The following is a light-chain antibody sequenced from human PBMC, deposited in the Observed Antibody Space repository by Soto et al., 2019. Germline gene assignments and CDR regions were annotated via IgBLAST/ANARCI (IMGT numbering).Light chain of an antibody. Sequence: SYERTQPPSVSVSPGQTARITCSGDALPKQYAYWYQQKPGQAPVLVIYKDSERPSGIPERFSGSSSGTTVTLTISGVQAEDEADYYCQSADSSGTHVVFGGGTKLTVL. CDR2: KDS. CDR1: ALPKQY. CDR3: QSADSSGTHVV. V-gene: IGLV3-25*03. J-gene: IGLJ2*01.